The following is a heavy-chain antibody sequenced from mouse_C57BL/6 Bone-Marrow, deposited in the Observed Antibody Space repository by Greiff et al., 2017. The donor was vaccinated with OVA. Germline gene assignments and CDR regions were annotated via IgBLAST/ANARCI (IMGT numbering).Heavy chain of an antibody. V-gene: IGHV2-2*01. J-gene: IGHJ2*01. CDR2: IWSGGST. Sequence: QVQLKQSGPGLVQPSQSLSITCTVSGFSLTSYGVHWVRQSPGKGLEWLGVIWSGGSTDYNAAFISRLSISKDNSKSQVFFKMNSLQADDTAIYYCARGGPPSLYYFDYWGQGTTLTVSS. CDR1: GFSLTSYG. CDR3: ARGGPPSLYYFDY.